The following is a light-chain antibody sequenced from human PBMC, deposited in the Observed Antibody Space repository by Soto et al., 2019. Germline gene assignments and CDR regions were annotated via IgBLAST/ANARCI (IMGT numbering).Light chain of an antibody. CDR2: GAS. J-gene: IGKJ3*01. CDR3: QQYGSSPPFT. CDR1: QSISSRY. Sequence: EIVLTQSPGTLSLSPGERATLSYRASQSISSRYLAWYQQKPGQAPRLLIYGASSRATGIPDRFSGSGSGTDFSLTISRLEPEDFAVYYCQQYGSSPPFTFGPGTKVDIK. V-gene: IGKV3-20*01.